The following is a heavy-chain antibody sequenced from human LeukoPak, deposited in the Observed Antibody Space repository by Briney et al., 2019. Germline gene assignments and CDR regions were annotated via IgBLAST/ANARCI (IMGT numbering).Heavy chain of an antibody. D-gene: IGHD3-16*02. CDR1: GFTFSSYS. V-gene: IGHV3-48*01. CDR3: ARGSYRGFDP. J-gene: IGHJ5*02. CDR2: ISSSSSTI. Sequence: PGGSLRLSCAASGFTFSSYSMNWVRQAPGKGLEWVSYISSSSSTIYYADSVKGRFTISRDNAKNSLYLQMNSLRAEDTAVYYCARGSYRGFDPWGQGTLVTVSS.